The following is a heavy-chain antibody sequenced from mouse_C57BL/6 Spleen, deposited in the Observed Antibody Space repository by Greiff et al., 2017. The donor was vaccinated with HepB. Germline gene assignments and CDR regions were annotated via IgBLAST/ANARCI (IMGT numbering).Heavy chain of an antibody. Sequence: QVQLQQPGAELVRPGTSVKLSCKASGYTFTSYWMHWVKQRPGQGLEWIGVIDPSDSYTNYNQKFKGKATLTVDTSSSTAYMQLSSLTSEDSAVYYCANSNHYAMDYWGQGTSVTVSS. V-gene: IGHV1-59*01. CDR2: IDPSDSYT. CDR3: ANSNHYAMDY. CDR1: GYTFTSYW. D-gene: IGHD2-5*01. J-gene: IGHJ4*01.